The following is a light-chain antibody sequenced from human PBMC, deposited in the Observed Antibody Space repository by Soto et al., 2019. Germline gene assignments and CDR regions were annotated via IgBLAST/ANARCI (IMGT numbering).Light chain of an antibody. CDR1: QSVRSSY. Sequence: EIVLTHSPGTLSLSPGEIATLSCRASQSVRSSYLAWYQQKPGQAPRLLIYGASSRATGIPDRFSGSGSGTDFTLTINRLEPEDFAVYYCQQYGGMWTFGQGTKVDIK. CDR2: GAS. J-gene: IGKJ1*01. V-gene: IGKV3-20*01. CDR3: QQYGGMWT.